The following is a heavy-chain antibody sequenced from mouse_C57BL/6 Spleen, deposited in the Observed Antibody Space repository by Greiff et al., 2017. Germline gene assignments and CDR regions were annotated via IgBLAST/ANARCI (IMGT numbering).Heavy chain of an antibody. Sequence: EVMLVESEGGLVQPGSSMKLSCTASGFTFSDYYMAWVRQVPEKGLEWVANINYDGSSTYYLDSLKSRFIISRDNAKNILYLQMSSLKSEDTATYYCARDGNYYGSSGFAYWGQGTLVTVSA. CDR1: GFTFSDYY. J-gene: IGHJ3*01. CDR2: INYDGSST. V-gene: IGHV5-16*01. D-gene: IGHD1-1*01. CDR3: ARDGNYYGSSGFAY.